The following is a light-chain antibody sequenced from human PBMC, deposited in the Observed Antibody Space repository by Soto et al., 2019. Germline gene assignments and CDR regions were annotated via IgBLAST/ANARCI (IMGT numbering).Light chain of an antibody. V-gene: IGKV1-39*01. Sequence: DIHMTQSPSSLSASVGDTVTIACRASQNIDMYLNWYQQKPGKAPRVLISGAYSLQSGVPSRFSGSGSGTDFTLTINSLQPEDFASYFCQHTFNSPPWTFGQGTKVDIK. J-gene: IGKJ1*01. CDR3: QHTFNSPPWT. CDR1: QNIDMY. CDR2: GAY.